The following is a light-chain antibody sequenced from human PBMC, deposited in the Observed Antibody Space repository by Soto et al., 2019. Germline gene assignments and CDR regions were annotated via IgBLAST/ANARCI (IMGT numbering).Light chain of an antibody. Sequence: DVQLTQSPSSVSASVGDTVTITCRASQGINNWLGWYQQRPGKAPRLLIFAASTLQTWVPSRFSGSGSGTDFRLTINSLQPEDSATYYCQQANSFPFTFGGGTKVEIK. V-gene: IGKV1D-12*01. CDR2: AAS. J-gene: IGKJ4*01. CDR3: QQANSFPFT. CDR1: QGINNW.